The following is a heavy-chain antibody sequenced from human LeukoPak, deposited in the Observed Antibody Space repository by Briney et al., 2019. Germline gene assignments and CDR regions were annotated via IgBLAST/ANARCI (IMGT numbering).Heavy chain of an antibody. Sequence: GRSLRLSCAASGFTFDDYAMHWVRQAPGKGLEWVSGISWNSGSIGYADSVKGRFTISRDNAKNSLYLQMNSLRAEDTALYYCAKGYYYDSSGYYLDYWGQGTLVTVSS. V-gene: IGHV3-9*01. CDR3: AKGYYYDSSGYYLDY. D-gene: IGHD3-22*01. CDR2: ISWNSGSI. J-gene: IGHJ4*02. CDR1: GFTFDDYA.